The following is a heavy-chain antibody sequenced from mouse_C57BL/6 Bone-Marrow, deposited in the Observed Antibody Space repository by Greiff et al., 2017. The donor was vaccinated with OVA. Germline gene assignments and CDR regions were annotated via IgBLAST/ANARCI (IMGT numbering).Heavy chain of an antibody. J-gene: IGHJ3*01. D-gene: IGHD2-4*01. V-gene: IGHV5-16*01. CDR3: ARGSYDYGFAY. CDR2: INYDGSST. Sequence: EVHLVESEGGLVQPGSSMKLSCTASGFTFSDYYMAWVRQVPEKGLEWVANINYDGSSTYYLDSLKSRFIISRDNAKNILYLQMSSLKSEDTATYYCARGSYDYGFAYWGQGTLVTVSA. CDR1: GFTFSDYY.